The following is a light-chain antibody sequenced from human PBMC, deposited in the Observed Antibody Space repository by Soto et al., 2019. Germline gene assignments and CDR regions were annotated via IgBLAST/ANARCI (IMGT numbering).Light chain of an antibody. J-gene: IGLJ2*01. V-gene: IGLV2-14*01. CDR2: DVN. Sequence: QSALTQPASVSGSPGQSITISCTGTSSDVGGYNYVSWYQQHPGKAPKLMIYDVNNRPSGVSNRFSCSKYGNTASLTISGLQAEDDGDYYCSSYTSSITLVFGGGTKLTVL. CDR1: SSDVGGYNY. CDR3: SSYTSSITLV.